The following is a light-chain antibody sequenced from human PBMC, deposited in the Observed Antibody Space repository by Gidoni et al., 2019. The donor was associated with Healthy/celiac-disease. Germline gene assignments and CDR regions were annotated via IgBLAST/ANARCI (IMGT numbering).Light chain of an antibody. V-gene: IGLV3-19*01. CDR3: NSRDSSGNLL. CDR2: GKN. J-gene: IGLJ2*01. CDR1: SLRSYY. Sequence: SSELTQYPAVSVALGQTVRITCQGDSLRSYYASWYQQKPGQAPVLVIYGKNNRPSGIPDRFSGSSSGNTASLTITGAQAEDEADYYCNSRDSSGNLLFGGGTKLTVL.